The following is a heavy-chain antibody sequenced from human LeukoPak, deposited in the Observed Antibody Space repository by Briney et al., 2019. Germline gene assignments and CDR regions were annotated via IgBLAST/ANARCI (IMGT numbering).Heavy chain of an antibody. CDR2: IYYSGST. CDR1: GGSVSSGSYY. Sequence: SETLSLTRTVSGGSVSSGSYYWSWIRQPPGKGLEWIGYIYYSGSTNYNPSLKSRVTISVDTSKNQFSLKLSSVTAADTAVYYCAISYYDFWSGYWNWFDPWGQGTLVTVSS. J-gene: IGHJ5*02. V-gene: IGHV4-61*01. D-gene: IGHD3-3*01. CDR3: AISYYDFWSGYWNWFDP.